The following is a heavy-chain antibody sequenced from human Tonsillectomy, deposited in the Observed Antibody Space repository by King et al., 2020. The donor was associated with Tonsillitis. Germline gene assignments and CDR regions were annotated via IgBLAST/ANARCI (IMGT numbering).Heavy chain of an antibody. CDR2: ISSSGSTI. CDR3: ARGYGSGSSHFDN. V-gene: IGHV3-48*03. CDR1: GFTFSSYE. Sequence: VQLVESGGALVQPGGSLRLSCAASGFTFSSYEMNWVRQAPGKGLEWGSYISSSGSTIYYAESVKGRFTISRDNAKNSLYLQMNSLRAEDTAVYYCARGYGSGSSHFDNWGQGTLVTVSS. D-gene: IGHD3-10*01. J-gene: IGHJ4*02.